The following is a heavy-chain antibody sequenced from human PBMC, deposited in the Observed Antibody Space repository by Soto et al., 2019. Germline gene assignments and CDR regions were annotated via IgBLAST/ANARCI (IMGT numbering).Heavy chain of an antibody. J-gene: IGHJ6*02. D-gene: IGHD3-16*02. V-gene: IGHV3-11*01. CDR1: GFTFSDYY. CDR3: ARDANMITFGGVIVDVDYYYYYGMDV. CDR2: ISSSGSTI. Sequence: GGSLRLSCAASGFTFSDYYMSWIRQAPGKGLEWVSYISSSGSTIYYADSVKGRFTISRDNAKNSLYPQMNSLRAEDTAVYYCARDANMITFGGVIVDVDYYYYYGMDVWGQGTTVTVSS.